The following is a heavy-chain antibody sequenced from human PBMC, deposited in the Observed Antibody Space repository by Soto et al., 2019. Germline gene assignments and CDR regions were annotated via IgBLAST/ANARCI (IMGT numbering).Heavy chain of an antibody. D-gene: IGHD3-9*01. CDR1: GFTFSSYW. V-gene: IGHV3-7*01. CDR3: ARGLPGYDNTYYFDY. J-gene: IGHJ4*02. Sequence: GGSLRLSCAASGFTFSSYWMSWVRQAPGKGLEWVANIKQDGSEKYYVDSVKGRFTISRDNAKNSLYLQMNSLRAEDTAVYYCARGLPGYDNTYYFDYWGQGTLVPVSS. CDR2: IKQDGSEK.